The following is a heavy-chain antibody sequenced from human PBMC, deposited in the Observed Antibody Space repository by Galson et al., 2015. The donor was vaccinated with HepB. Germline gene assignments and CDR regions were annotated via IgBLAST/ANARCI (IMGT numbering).Heavy chain of an antibody. CDR3: ARDREQWLVTSENYYYYGMDV. Sequence: CAISGDSVSSNSAAWNWIRQSPSRGLEWLGRTYYRSKWYNDYAVSVKSRITINPDTSKNQFSLQLNSVTPEDTAVYYCARDREQWLVTSENYYYYGMDVWGQGTTVTVSS. CDR2: TYYRSKWYN. D-gene: IGHD6-19*01. J-gene: IGHJ6*02. V-gene: IGHV6-1*01. CDR1: GDSVSSNSAA.